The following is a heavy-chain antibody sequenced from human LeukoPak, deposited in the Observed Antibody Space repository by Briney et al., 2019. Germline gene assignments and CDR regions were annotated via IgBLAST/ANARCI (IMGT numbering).Heavy chain of an antibody. Sequence: PGGSLRLSYAASGFTFSSYGMHWVRQAPGKGLEWVAVISYDGSNKYYADSVKGRFTISRDNSKNTLYLQMNSLRAEDTAVYYCAKDYGDYLSFGYWGQGTLVTVSS. V-gene: IGHV3-30*18. D-gene: IGHD4-17*01. CDR3: AKDYGDYLSFGY. CDR2: ISYDGSNK. J-gene: IGHJ4*02. CDR1: GFTFSSYG.